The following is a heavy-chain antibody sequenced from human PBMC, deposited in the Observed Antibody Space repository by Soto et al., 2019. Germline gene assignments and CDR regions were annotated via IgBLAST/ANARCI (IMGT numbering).Heavy chain of an antibody. D-gene: IGHD6-13*01. CDR3: ARDPGYSTTWHQAFDI. V-gene: IGHV1-18*01. Sequence: QVQLVQSVAEVKKPGASVKVSCKASGYTFTSYGISWVRQAPGQGPEWMGRISTYNGNTNYVQKLQGRVTMTTDTSTNTAYMELRSLRYDDTAVYYCARDPGYSTTWHQAFDIWGQGTMVTVSS. CDR2: ISTYNGNT. J-gene: IGHJ3*02. CDR1: GYTFTSYG.